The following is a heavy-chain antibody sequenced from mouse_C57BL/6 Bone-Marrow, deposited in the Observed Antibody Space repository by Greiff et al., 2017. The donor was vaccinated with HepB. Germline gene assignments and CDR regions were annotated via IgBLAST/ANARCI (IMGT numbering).Heavy chain of an antibody. D-gene: IGHD3-2*02. V-gene: IGHV1-55*01. CDR2: IYPGSGST. Sequence: VQLQQPGAELVKPGASVKMSCKASGYTFTSYWITWVKQRPGQGLEWIGDIYPGSGSTNYNEKFKSKATLTVDTSSSTAYMQLSSLTSEDSAVYYCARCHSSGSVSSWFAYWGQGTLVTVSA. J-gene: IGHJ3*01. CDR3: ARCHSSGSVSSWFAY. CDR1: GYTFTSYW.